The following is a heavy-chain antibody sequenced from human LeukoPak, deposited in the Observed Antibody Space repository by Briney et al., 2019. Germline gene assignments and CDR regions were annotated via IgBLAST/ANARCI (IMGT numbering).Heavy chain of an antibody. CDR1: GFTVSSYS. D-gene: IGHD3-10*01. CDR2: ISSSSSYI. J-gene: IGHJ4*02. CDR3: ASISGSGTFNY. Sequence: GGSLRLSCEASGFTVSSYSMNFIRQAPEKGLEWVSSISSSSSYINYADSVKGRFTISRDNAKSSLYLQMNILRTEDTAEYYCASISGSGTFNYWGQGTLVTVSS. V-gene: IGHV3-21*01.